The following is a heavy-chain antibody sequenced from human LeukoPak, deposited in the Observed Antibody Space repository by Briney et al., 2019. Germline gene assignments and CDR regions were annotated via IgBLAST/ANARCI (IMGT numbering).Heavy chain of an antibody. Sequence: GASVKVSCKASGYAFTSYGLSWVRQAPGQGLEWMGWISAYNGNTNYAQKLQGRVTMTTDTSTSTAYMELRSLRSDDTAVYYCARDLTMVRGVISGRRPPLGYWGQGTLVTVSS. CDR3: ARDLTMVRGVISGRRPPLGY. J-gene: IGHJ4*02. CDR2: ISAYNGNT. CDR1: GYAFTSYG. D-gene: IGHD3-10*01. V-gene: IGHV1-18*01.